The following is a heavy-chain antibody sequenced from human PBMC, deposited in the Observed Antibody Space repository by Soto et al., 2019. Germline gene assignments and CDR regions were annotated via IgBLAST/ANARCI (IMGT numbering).Heavy chain of an antibody. CDR2: IYYTGIT. Sequence: SETLSLTCTVSGGSVSGVDYFWSWIRPSPGKSLEWIGYIYYTGITHLNPSLKRRLTMAVDTSKNEFSLKLTSVSAADTAVYFCAREERKGIISWFDPWGQGTPVTVSS. V-gene: IGHV4-30-4*01. D-gene: IGHD2-21*01. CDR3: AREERKGIISWFDP. CDR1: GGSVSGVDYF. J-gene: IGHJ5*02.